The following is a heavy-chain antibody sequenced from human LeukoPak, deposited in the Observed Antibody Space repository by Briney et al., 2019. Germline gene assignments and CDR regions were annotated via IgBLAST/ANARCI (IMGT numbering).Heavy chain of an antibody. CDR3: ARPSGTVATNFDY. D-gene: IGHD4-23*01. V-gene: IGHV5-10-1*01. CDR2: IDPSDTYT. J-gene: IGHJ4*02. CDR1: GYSFTSYW. Sequence: AGESLKISCKGSGYSFTSYWISWVRQMPGKGLEWMGRIDPSDTYTNYSPSFQGHVTISADKSISTAYLQWSSLKASDTAMYYCARPSGTVATNFDYWGQGTLVTVSS.